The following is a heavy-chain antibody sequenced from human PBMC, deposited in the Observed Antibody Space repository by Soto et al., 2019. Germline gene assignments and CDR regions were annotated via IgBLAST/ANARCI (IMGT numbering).Heavy chain of an antibody. J-gene: IGHJ3*02. CDR1: GFTFSSYA. V-gene: IGHV3-23*01. CDR2: ISGSGGST. D-gene: IGHD3-9*01. Sequence: GGSLRLSCAASGFTFSSYAMSWVRQAPGKGLEWVSAISGSGGSTYYADSVKGRFTISRDNSKNTLYLQMNSLRAEDTAVYYCAKGEYYYIVTGPDAFDICSQGTMVTVSS. CDR3: AKGEYYYIVTGPDAFDI.